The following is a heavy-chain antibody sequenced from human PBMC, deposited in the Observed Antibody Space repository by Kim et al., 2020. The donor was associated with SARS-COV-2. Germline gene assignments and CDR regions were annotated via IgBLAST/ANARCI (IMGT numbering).Heavy chain of an antibody. V-gene: IGHV1-46*03. D-gene: IGHD6-19*01. J-gene: IGHJ4*02. Sequence: AQKFQGRVTMTRDTSTSTVYMELSSLRSEDTAVYYCARDGAVAGLIRIDYWGQGTLVTVSS. CDR3: ARDGAVAGLIRIDY.